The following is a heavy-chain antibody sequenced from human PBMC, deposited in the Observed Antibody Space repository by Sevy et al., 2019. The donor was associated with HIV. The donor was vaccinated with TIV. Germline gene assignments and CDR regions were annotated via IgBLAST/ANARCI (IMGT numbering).Heavy chain of an antibody. CDR3: AKGYCSGRPPDY. V-gene: IGHV3-23*02. Sequence: GGSLRLSCAASGFIFNSYAMSWVRQAPGKGLKWVSSISASGGSTYYGDSMKGRVTISRDNFKNTLYLEMNSLRAEDTAVYYCAKGYCSGRPPDYWGQGTLVTVSS. CDR2: ISASGGST. J-gene: IGHJ4*02. CDR1: GFIFNSYA. D-gene: IGHD3-10*01.